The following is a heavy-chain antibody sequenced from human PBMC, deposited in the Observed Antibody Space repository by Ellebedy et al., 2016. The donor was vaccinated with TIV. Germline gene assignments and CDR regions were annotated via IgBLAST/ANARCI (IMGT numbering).Heavy chain of an antibody. J-gene: IGHJ4*02. V-gene: IGHV4-39*07. D-gene: IGHD6-19*01. CDR2: FYYSGIT. Sequence: SETLSLTXPVSDGSINNDIYYWGWIRQPPGKGLEWIGSFYYSGITYYNPSLGSRITISIDTSKNYFSLRLSSVTAADTAVYYCARTSRGFEDFEYWGQGTLVTVSS. CDR1: DGSINNDIYY. CDR3: ARTSRGFEDFEY.